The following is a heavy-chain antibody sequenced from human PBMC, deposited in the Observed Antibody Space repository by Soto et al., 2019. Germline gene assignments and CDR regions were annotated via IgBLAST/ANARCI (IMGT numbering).Heavy chain of an antibody. CDR1: GFNFRNYG. V-gene: IGHV3-23*01. J-gene: IGHJ4*02. CDR2: IVGIGDTA. CDR3: AKDYDDGDSLPFDY. Sequence: EVQLLEAGGGLVHPGGSLRLSCAASGFNFRNYGMSWVRQAPGKGLEWLSAIVGIGDTAYYADSVRGRFTISRDNSKNTLYLQLNDLGAEDTAIYYCAKDYDDGDSLPFDYWGQGTLVTVSS. D-gene: IGHD4-17*01.